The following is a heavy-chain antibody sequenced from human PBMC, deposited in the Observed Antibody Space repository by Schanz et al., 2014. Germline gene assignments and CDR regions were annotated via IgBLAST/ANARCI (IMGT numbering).Heavy chain of an antibody. CDR3: ARQGIGYQHGRYYYYMDV. CDR1: GGSISSYY. Sequence: VQLQESGPGLVKPSETLSLTCTVSGGSISSYYWSWIRQPPGKGLEWIGYIYYSGDTNYNPSLKSRVTISVDTSKNQFSLNLISVTAADTAVYYCARQGIGYQHGRYYYYMDVWGRGTTVTVSS. V-gene: IGHV4-59*01. J-gene: IGHJ6*03. CDR2: IYYSGDT. D-gene: IGHD2-2*01.